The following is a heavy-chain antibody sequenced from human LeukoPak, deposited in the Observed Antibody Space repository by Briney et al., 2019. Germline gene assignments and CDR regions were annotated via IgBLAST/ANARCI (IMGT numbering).Heavy chain of an antibody. CDR3: ATEPAMITFGGVISDY. CDR2: IIPILGIA. D-gene: IGHD3-16*02. J-gene: IGHJ4*02. CDR1: GGTFSSYA. Sequence: GSSVKVSCKASGGTFSSYAISWVRQAPGQGLEWMGRIIPILGIANYAQKFQGRVTITADKSTSTAYMELSSLRSEDTAVYYCATEPAMITFGGVISDYWGQGTLVTVSS. V-gene: IGHV1-69*04.